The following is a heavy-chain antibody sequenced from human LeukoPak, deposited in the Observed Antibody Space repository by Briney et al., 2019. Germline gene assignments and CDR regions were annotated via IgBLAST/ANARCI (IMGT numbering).Heavy chain of an antibody. J-gene: IGHJ4*02. CDR2: IIPRLGTT. Sequence: SVKVSCKASPGTFNSYAINWVRQAPGQGLEWMGGIIPRLGTTKYIEKFQGRITITTDESTITAYMELTSLRSEDTAVYYCAADGTDWGQGTLVTVSS. V-gene: IGHV1-69*05. CDR1: PGTFNSYA. CDR3: AADGTD.